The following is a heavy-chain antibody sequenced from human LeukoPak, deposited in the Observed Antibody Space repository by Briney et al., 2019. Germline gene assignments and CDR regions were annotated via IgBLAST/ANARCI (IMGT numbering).Heavy chain of an antibody. V-gene: IGHV1-24*01. CDR1: GSTLTELS. J-gene: IGHJ4*02. CDR2: FDPEDGET. Sequence: ASVKVSCKVSGSTLTELSMHWVRQAPGKGLEWMGGFDPEDGETFYAQDFQGRVIMTEDTSTDTAYMELSSLRSEDTAVYYCASPLGYCSGGSCSPYIFDYWGQGTLVTVSS. D-gene: IGHD2-15*01. CDR3: ASPLGYCSGGSCSPYIFDY.